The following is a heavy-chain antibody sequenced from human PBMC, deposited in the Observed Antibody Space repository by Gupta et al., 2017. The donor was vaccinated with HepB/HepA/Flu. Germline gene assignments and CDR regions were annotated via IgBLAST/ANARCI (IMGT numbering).Heavy chain of an antibody. Sequence: EVQLVESGGGLVQPGGSLRLSCAASGFTFSSYSMNWVRQAPGKGLEWVSYISSSSSTIYYADSVKGRFTISRDNAKNSLYLQMNSLRDEDTAVYYCARVHLGAIFGVVIPHMDVWGKGTTVTVSS. V-gene: IGHV3-48*02. D-gene: IGHD3-3*01. CDR2: ISSSSSTI. CDR3: ARVHLGAIFGVVIPHMDV. J-gene: IGHJ6*03. CDR1: GFTFSSYS.